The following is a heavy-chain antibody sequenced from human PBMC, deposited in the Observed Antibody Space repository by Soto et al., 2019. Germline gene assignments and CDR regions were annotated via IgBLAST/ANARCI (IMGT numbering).Heavy chain of an antibody. V-gene: IGHV3-23*01. D-gene: IGHD2-8*01. CDR2: ISGSGGST. CDR1: GFTFSSYA. Sequence: PGGSLRLSCTGSGFTFSSYAMSWVRQAPGKGLEWVSAISGSGGSTYYADSVKGRFTISRDNSKNTLYLQMNSLRAEDTAVYYCAKSPLSPGGWFDPWGQGTLVTVSS. CDR3: AKSPLSPGGWFDP. J-gene: IGHJ5*02.